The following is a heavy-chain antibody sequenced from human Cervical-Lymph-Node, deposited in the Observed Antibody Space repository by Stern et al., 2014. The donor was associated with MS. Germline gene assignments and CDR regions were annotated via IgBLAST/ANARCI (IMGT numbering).Heavy chain of an antibody. D-gene: IGHD3-22*01. CDR2: ISAYNGNT. CDR1: GYSFSSYG. CDR3: ARDRAPSYYYDTSGDYLFDY. Sequence: VQLVESGADVKKPGASVKVSCKASGYSFSSYGISWVRQAPGQGLEWMGWISAYNGNTKYAQKFQGRVTMTTDTSTTTASRELRSLRSDDTAVYYCARDRAPSYYYDTSGDYLFDYWGQGTLVTVSS. V-gene: IGHV1-18*01. J-gene: IGHJ4*02.